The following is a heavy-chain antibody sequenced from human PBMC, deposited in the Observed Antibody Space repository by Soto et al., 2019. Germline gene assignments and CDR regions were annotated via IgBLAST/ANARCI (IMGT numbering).Heavy chain of an antibody. D-gene: IGHD2-21*02. J-gene: IGHJ4*02. Sequence: ETLSLTCAVYGGSFSGYYWSWIRQPPGKGLEWIGEINHSGSTNYNPSLKSRVTISVDTSKNQFSLKLSSVTAADTAVYYCARGEMVTALDYWGQGTLVTVSS. CDR2: INHSGST. CDR1: GGSFSGYY. CDR3: ARGEMVTALDY. V-gene: IGHV4-34*01.